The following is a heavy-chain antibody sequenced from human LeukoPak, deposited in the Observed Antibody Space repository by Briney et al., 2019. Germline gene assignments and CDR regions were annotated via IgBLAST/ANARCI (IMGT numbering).Heavy chain of an antibody. CDR3: ARESSRAVRGVITARYYYYYYMDV. J-gene: IGHJ6*03. V-gene: IGHV4-4*02. CDR1: GDSITSNHW. CDR2: IYTSGST. Sequence: KPSGTLSLTCGVSGDSITSNHWWTWVRPSPGKGLEWIGRIYTSGSTDYNPSLKSRVTMSVDTSKNQFSLKLSSVTAADTAVYYCARESSRAVRGVITARYYYYYYMDVWGKGTTVTISS. D-gene: IGHD3-10*01.